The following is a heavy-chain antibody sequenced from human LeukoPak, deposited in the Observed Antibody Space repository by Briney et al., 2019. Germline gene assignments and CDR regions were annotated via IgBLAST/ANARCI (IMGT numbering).Heavy chain of an antibody. J-gene: IGHJ4*02. CDR1: GFTFTSYS. V-gene: IGHV3-23*01. CDR2: ISGGGGNT. D-gene: IGHD1-26*01. CDR3: AKGGKWDVTPFDY. Sequence: GGSLRLSCAASGFTFTSYSMNWVRQAPGKGLEWVSPISGGGGNTYYADSVKGRFTISRDNSKNTLYLQVNSLRAEDTAVYYCAKGGKWDVTPFDYWGQGTLVTVSS.